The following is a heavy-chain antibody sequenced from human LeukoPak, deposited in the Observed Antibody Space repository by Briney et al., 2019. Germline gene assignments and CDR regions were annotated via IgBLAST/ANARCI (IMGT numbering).Heavy chain of an antibody. V-gene: IGHV3-66*02. Sequence: GGSLRLSCAASGFTVSSNYMSWVRQAPGKGLEWVSVIYSGGSTYYADSVKGRFTISRDNPKNTLYLQMNSLRAEDTAVYYCARDRAAAAGAFDYWGQGALVTVSS. CDR1: GFTVSSNY. D-gene: IGHD6-13*01. J-gene: IGHJ4*02. CDR3: ARDRAAAAGAFDY. CDR2: IYSGGST.